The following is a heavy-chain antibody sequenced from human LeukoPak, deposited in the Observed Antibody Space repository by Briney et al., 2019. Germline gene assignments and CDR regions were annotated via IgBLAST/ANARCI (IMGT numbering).Heavy chain of an antibody. D-gene: IGHD3-9*01. CDR3: ASLGGALAGYYFDY. J-gene: IGHJ4*02. V-gene: IGHV4-34*01. Sequence: SETLSLTCAVYGGSFSGYYWSWIRQPPGKGLEWIGEINHSGSTNYNPSLKSRVTISVDTSKNQFSLKLSSVTAADTAVYYCASLGGALAGYYFDYWGQGTLVIVSS. CDR2: INHSGST. CDR1: GGSFSGYY.